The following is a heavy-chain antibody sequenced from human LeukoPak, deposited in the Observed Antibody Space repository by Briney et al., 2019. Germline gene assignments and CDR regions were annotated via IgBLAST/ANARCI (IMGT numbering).Heavy chain of an antibody. CDR2: RNPNSGNT. CDR3: ARGATLWFGDVPIFDI. V-gene: IGHV1-8*01. CDR1: GYTFTSYD. Sequence: ASVKVSCKASGYTFTSYDINWVRQATGQGLERRGWRNPNSGNTGYAQKFQGRVTMTTDTSTSTAYMELRSLRSDDPAVYYCARGATLWFGDVPIFDIWGQGTMVTVSS. J-gene: IGHJ3*02. D-gene: IGHD3-10*01.